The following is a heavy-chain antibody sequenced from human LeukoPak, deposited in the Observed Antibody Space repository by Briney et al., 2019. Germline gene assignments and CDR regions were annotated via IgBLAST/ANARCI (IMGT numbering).Heavy chain of an antibody. CDR2: INHSGST. CDR1: GGSFSGYY. D-gene: IGHD2-15*01. V-gene: IGHV4-34*01. CDR3: ARDSWLDIVVVVAAKGFDY. J-gene: IGHJ4*02. Sequence: PSETLSLTCAVYGGSFSGYYWSWIRQPPGKGLEWIGEINHSGSTNYNPSLKSRVAISVDTSKNQFSLKLSSVTAADTAVYYCARDSWLDIVVVVAAKGFDYWGQGTLVTVSS.